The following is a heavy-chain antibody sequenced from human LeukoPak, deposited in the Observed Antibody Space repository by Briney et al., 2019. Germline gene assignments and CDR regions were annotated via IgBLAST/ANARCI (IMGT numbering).Heavy chain of an antibody. J-gene: IGHJ5*02. Sequence: PSETLSLTCAVSGYSITNNYYWAWIRQPPGKGLEWIGSLSHSGNIHYNPSLKSRVTISVDTSKNQFSLRLTSVAATDTAVYYCARGLGDYYGSGSYNWFDPWGQGTLVTVSS. CDR2: LSHSGNI. D-gene: IGHD3-10*01. V-gene: IGHV4-38-2*01. CDR3: ARGLGDYYGSGSYNWFDP. CDR1: GYSITNNYY.